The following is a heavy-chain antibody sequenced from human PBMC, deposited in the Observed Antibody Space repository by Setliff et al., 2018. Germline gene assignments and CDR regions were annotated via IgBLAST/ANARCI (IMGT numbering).Heavy chain of an antibody. CDR1: GYIFAGYY. CDR3: AKEIIGGLIGNGLDA. J-gene: IGHJ6*02. V-gene: IGHV1-2*02. D-gene: IGHD3-16*02. Sequence: ASVKVSCKTSGYIFAGYYMHWVRQTPGKGLGWMGWINPISGGANYAQQFQGRVTLTRDTSISTGYMDLQMNSLRPEDTAVYYCAKEIIGGLIGNGLDAWGQGTTVTVSS. CDR2: INPISGGA.